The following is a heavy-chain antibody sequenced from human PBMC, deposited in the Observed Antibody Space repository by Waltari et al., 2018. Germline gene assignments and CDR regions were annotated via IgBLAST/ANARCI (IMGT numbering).Heavy chain of an antibody. CDR1: GFIFDEYG. D-gene: IGHD4-17*01. Sequence: EVRLVESGGGVVRPGGSLRLSCEGSGFIFDEYGMSWVRQTPGKGLEWLSGIDWDGGKTGYADSVQGRFTISRDNAKNSLYLQMNSLRAEDTAVYYCARDGDYGDYALDYWGQGTLVTVSS. J-gene: IGHJ4*02. CDR3: ARDGDYGDYALDY. CDR2: IDWDGGKT. V-gene: IGHV3-20*04.